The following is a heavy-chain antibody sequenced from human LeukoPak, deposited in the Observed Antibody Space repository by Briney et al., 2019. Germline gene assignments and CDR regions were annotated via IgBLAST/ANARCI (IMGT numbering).Heavy chain of an antibody. CDR1: GLTFSDAW. V-gene: IGHV3-15*01. CDR2: IRNDRIT. CDR3: TWMATIFTVYY. D-gene: IGHD5-12*01. J-gene: IGHJ4*02. Sequence: GESLRLSCVLSGLTFSDAWMGWVRQAPGKGLEWVGRIRNDRITDYAAPVQGRFSISRDNSKNTFYLQMNSLRTEDTGMHFCTWMATIFTVYYWGQGTLVTVSS.